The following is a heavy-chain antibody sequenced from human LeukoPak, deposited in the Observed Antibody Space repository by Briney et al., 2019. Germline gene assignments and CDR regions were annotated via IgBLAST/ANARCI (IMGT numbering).Heavy chain of an antibody. CDR3: ARGYYDLLTGHVVTYYFDY. CDR2: INAGNGKA. CDR1: GYIFTNYA. J-gene: IGHJ4*02. V-gene: IGHV1-3*01. D-gene: IGHD3-9*01. Sequence: GASVKVSCKASGYIFTNYAIHWVRQAPGQRLEWMGWINAGNGKANYSQKFRGRVTLTRDTSASTAYTELSSLRSADTAVYYCARGYYDLLTGHVVTYYFDYWGQGTLVTVSS.